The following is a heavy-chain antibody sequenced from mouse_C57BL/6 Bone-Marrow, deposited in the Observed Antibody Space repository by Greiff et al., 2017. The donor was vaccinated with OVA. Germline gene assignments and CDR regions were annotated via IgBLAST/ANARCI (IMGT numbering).Heavy chain of an antibody. J-gene: IGHJ2*01. D-gene: IGHD2-3*01. V-gene: IGHV5-6*01. CDR1: GFTFSSYG. CDR3: ASQDGFDY. CDR2: ISSGGSYT. Sequence: EVKVVESGGDLVKPGGSLKLSCAASGFTFSSYGMSWVRQTPDKRLEWVATISSGGSYTYYPDSVKGRFTISRDNAKNTLYLQMSSLKSEETAMYYCASQDGFDYWGQGTTLTVSS.